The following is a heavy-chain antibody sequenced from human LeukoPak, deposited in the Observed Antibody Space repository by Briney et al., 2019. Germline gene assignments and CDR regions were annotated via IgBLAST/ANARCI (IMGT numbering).Heavy chain of an antibody. J-gene: IGHJ4*02. V-gene: IGHV3-21*01. D-gene: IGHD3-22*01. CDR1: GFTFSSYS. CDR3: ARSNTDYYDSSDPFDY. CDR2: ISSSSSYI. Sequence: GGSLRLSCAASGFTFSSYSMNWVRQAPGKGLEWVSSISSSSSYIYYADSVEGRFTISRDNAKNSLYLQMNSLRAEDTAVYYCARSNTDYYDSSDPFDYWGQGTLVTVSS.